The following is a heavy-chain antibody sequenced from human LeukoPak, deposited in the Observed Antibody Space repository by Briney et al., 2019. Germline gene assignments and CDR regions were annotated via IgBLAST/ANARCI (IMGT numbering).Heavy chain of an antibody. CDR1: GFTFSSYS. CDR2: ISSSSSTI. V-gene: IGHV3-48*01. J-gene: IGHJ6*03. CDR3: ARDLPPDTAMAYYYYYYMDV. Sequence: GGSLRLSCAASGFTFSSYSMNWVRQAPGRGLEWVSYISSSSSTIYYADSVKGRFPISRDNAKNSLYLQMNSLRAEDTAVYYCARDLPPDTAMAYYYYYYMDVWGKGTTVTVSS. D-gene: IGHD5-18*01.